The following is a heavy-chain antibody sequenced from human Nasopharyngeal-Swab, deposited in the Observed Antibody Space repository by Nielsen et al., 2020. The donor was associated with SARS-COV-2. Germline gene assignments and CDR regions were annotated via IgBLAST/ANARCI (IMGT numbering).Heavy chain of an antibody. D-gene: IGHD6-13*01. CDR1: GFTFSSYA. Sequence: GESLKISRAASGFTFSSYAMSWVRQAPGKGLEWVSAISGSGGSTYYADSVKGRFTISRDNSKNTLYLQMNSLRAEDTAVYYCAKGHSSSWPDYYYYGMDVWGQGTTVTVSS. CDR2: ISGSGGST. V-gene: IGHV3-23*01. CDR3: AKGHSSSWPDYYYYGMDV. J-gene: IGHJ6*02.